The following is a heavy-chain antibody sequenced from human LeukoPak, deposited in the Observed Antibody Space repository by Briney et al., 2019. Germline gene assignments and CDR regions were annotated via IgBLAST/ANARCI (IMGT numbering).Heavy chain of an antibody. V-gene: IGHV3-7*01. J-gene: IGHJ6*02. CDR2: IKHDGSEK. D-gene: IGHD5-24*01. Sequence: GGSLRLSCAASGFTFRSYWMSWVRQAPGKGLEWVANIKHDGSEKYYVDSVKGRSTISRDNAKNSLYLQMNSLRAEDTAVYYCARGRSVDVWGQGTTVTVSS. CDR1: GFTFRSYW. CDR3: ARGRSVDV.